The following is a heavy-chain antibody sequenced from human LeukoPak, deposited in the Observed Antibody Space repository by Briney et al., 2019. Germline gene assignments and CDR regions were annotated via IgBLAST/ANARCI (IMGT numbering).Heavy chain of an antibody. V-gene: IGHV4-59*01. CDR1: GGSISSFY. CDR2: IYHSGST. D-gene: IGHD3-10*01. Sequence: PSETLSLTCTVSGGSISSFYWSWIRQPPGKGLVWIGYIYHSGSTNNSPTLKCRVTISVDTYNNQYSLHLSSVTAAETDVYYCARDSVRLVRGVIYNWCDPWGQGTLVTV. CDR3: ARDSVRLVRGVIYNWCDP. J-gene: IGHJ5*02.